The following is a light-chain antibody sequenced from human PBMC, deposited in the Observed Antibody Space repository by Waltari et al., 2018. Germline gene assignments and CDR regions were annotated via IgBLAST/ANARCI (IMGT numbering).Light chain of an antibody. CDR1: MSNIEGDL. CDR3: AAWAYSLSGYV. Sequence: QSVLTQPPSASGTPGQRVTISCSGFMSNIEGDLISWLQHLPGRAPTLLTYNKQQRPTGVPSLFAASTSGTSASLAISGLQSEDEADYYCAAWAYSLSGYVFGTGTKVTVL. J-gene: IGLJ1*01. CDR2: NKQ. V-gene: IGLV1-44*01.